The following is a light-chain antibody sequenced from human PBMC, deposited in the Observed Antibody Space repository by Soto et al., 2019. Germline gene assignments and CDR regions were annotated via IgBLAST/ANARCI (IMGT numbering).Light chain of an antibody. J-gene: IGKJ3*01. CDR3: QEYDQLFP. Sequence: DIPVTQKKSSLSASVGDRVTITCQASQDINNYLNWYQQKPGKAPKLLIYDASNLEAGVPSRFSGSGSGTHFTLTISSLQPEDIATYYCQEYDQLFPFGPGTNAAIK. V-gene: IGKV1-33*01. CDR1: QDINNY. CDR2: DAS.